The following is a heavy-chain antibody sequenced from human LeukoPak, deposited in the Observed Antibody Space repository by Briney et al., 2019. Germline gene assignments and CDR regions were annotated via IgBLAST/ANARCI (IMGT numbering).Heavy chain of an antibody. CDR3: ARHAFSGSYYDY. CDR1: GGSISSYY. CDR2: IYYSGST. V-gene: IGHV4-59*08. J-gene: IGHJ4*02. D-gene: IGHD1-26*01. Sequence: PSETLSLTCTVSGGSISSYYRSWIRQPPGKGLEWIGYIYYSGSTDYNPSLKSRVTISVDTSKNQFSLKLSSVTAADTAVYYCARHAFSGSYYDYWGQGTLVTVSS.